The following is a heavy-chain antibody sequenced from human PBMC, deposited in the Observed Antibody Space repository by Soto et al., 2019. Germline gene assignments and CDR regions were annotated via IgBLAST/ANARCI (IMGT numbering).Heavy chain of an antibody. Sequence: QVQLAQSGAEVKKPGASVRVSCKASAYTLSKYNIHWLRQAPGQGLEWLGIIRPSGDNTGYAQRLQGRGTVTRDTATSTVYMEVTSLTSDDTGVYYCAKEARESFFFDFWGQGTLVTVSS. CDR1: AYTLSKYN. CDR2: IRPSGDNT. CDR3: AKEARESFFFDF. D-gene: IGHD3-3*01. J-gene: IGHJ4*02. V-gene: IGHV1-46*01.